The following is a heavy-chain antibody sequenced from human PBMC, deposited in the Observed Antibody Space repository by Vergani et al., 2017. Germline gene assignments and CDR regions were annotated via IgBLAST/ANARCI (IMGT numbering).Heavy chain of an antibody. Sequence: EVQLLESGGDLVQPGGSLRLSCVASGFSFRNAWMNWVRRTPGKGLEWVCRIKSTFDRGTTDYAAAVKGRFTISRDDSKNTLFLQMNGLKTEDIGVYYCTTDPRYCGDGSCYWLRDHHYYGMDVWGQGTTVTVSS. CDR2: IKSTFDRGTT. J-gene: IGHJ6*02. CDR3: TTDPRYCGDGSCYWLRDHHYYGMDV. V-gene: IGHV3-15*07. D-gene: IGHD2-21*01. CDR1: GFSFRNAW.